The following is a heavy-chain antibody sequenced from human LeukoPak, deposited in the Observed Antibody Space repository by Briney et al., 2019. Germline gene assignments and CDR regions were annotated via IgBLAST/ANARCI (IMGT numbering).Heavy chain of an antibody. Sequence: SETLSLTCTVSGGSISSYHWSWIRQPPGKGLEWIGYIYYSGSTNYNPSLKSRVTISVDTSKNQFSLKLSSVTAADTAVYYCARGDFWSGPEDYYGMDVWGQGTTVTVSS. D-gene: IGHD3-3*01. CDR1: GGSISSYH. CDR2: IYYSGST. V-gene: IGHV4-59*01. J-gene: IGHJ6*02. CDR3: ARGDFWSGPEDYYGMDV.